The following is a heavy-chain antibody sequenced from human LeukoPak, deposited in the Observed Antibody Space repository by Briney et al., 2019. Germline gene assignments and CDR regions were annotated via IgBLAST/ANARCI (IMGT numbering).Heavy chain of an antibody. CDR1: GFTVSNNY. Sequence: GGSLRLSCAASGFTVSNNYMSWVRQAPGKGLEWLSVISGGSGGSTYYADSVTGRFTVSRDNSKNTVDLQMNNLRAEDTAIYDCAKDHANTPVVTNWGQGILVSVSS. J-gene: IGHJ4*02. CDR2: ISGGSGGST. CDR3: AKDHANTPVVTN. V-gene: IGHV3-53*01. D-gene: IGHD2-21*02.